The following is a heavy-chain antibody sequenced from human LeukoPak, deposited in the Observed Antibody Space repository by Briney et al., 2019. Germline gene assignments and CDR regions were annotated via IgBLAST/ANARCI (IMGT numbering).Heavy chain of an antibody. CDR3: ARTAARDYYYYYYLDV. V-gene: IGHV3-48*03. CDR1: GFTFSSYE. J-gene: IGHJ6*03. Sequence: GGSLRLSCAASGFTFSSYEMNWVRQAPGKGLEWVSYISSSGSTIYYADSVKGRFTISRDNAKNSLYLQMNSLRAEDTAVYYCARTAARDYYYYYYLDVWGKGTTVTVSS. CDR2: ISSSGSTI. D-gene: IGHD6-6*01.